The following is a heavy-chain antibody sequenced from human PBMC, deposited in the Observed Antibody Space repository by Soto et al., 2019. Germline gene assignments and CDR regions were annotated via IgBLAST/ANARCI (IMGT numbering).Heavy chain of an antibody. CDR1: GYTFTIYW. CDR3: AGPATTVADYFDL. Sequence: GESLKISCQVSGYTFTIYWIGWVRQMPGKGLEWMGIIYPSDSDTRYSPSFQGQVTISADQSINTAYLQWDSLKASDTAIYYCAGPATTVADYFDLWGQGTPVTVSS. J-gene: IGHJ4*02. V-gene: IGHV5-51*01. D-gene: IGHD4-17*01. CDR2: IYPSDSDT.